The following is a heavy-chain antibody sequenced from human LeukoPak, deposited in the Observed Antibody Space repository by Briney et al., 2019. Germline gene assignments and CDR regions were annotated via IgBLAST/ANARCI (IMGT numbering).Heavy chain of an antibody. D-gene: IGHD2-2*01. Sequence: GGSLRLPCAASGFTFSSYSMNWVRQAPGKGLEWVSSISSSSSYIYYADSVKGRFTISRDNAKNSLYLQMNSLRAEDTAVYYCARDGDIVVVPAAIQRNYYYYGMDVWGKGTTVTVSS. J-gene: IGHJ6*04. V-gene: IGHV3-21*01. CDR1: GFTFSSYS. CDR2: ISSSSSYI. CDR3: ARDGDIVVVPAAIQRNYYYYGMDV.